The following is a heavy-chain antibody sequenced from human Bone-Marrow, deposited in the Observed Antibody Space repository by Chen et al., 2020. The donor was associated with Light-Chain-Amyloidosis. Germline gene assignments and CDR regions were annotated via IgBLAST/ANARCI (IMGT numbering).Heavy chain of an antibody. J-gene: IGHJ6*02. CDR1: GYTFTGYH. CDR2: INPNSDST. CDR3: ARGLHCSNTNCYLEFYYNAMDV. Sequence: VQLVQSGAEVKKPGASAKVSCEASGYTFTGYHMHWVRQAPGQGLEWMGWINPNSDSTIYAQKFQGRVTMTRDTSISTVYMELSRLRSDDTAVYYCARGLHCSNTNCYLEFYYNAMDVWGQGTTVTVSS. D-gene: IGHD2-2*01. V-gene: IGHV1-2*02.